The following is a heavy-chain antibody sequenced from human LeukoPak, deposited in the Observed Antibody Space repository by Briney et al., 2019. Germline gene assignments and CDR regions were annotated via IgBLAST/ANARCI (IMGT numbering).Heavy chain of an antibody. CDR1: GFTFSSYW. CDR3: ARAPPPWELLPYFDY. Sequence: PGGSLRLSCAASGFTFSSYWMSWVRQAPGKGLEWVANIKQDGSEKYYVDSVKGRFTISRDNAKNSLYLQMNSLRAEDTAVYYCARAPPPWELLPYFDYWGQGTLVTVSS. CDR2: IKQDGSEK. D-gene: IGHD1-26*01. V-gene: IGHV3-7*01. J-gene: IGHJ4*02.